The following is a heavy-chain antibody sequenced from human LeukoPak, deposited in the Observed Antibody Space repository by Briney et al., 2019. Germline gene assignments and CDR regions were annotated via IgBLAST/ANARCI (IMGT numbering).Heavy chain of an antibody. CDR2: IYTSGST. Sequence: SETLSLTCTVSGGSISSYYWSWIRQPAGKGLEWIGRIYTSGSTNYNPSLKSRVTMSVDTSKNQFTLKLSSVTAADTAVYYCARDGSGYGDYGPELNWFDPWGQGTLVTVSS. V-gene: IGHV4-4*07. CDR1: GGSISSYY. J-gene: IGHJ5*02. CDR3: ARDGSGYGDYGPELNWFDP. D-gene: IGHD4-17*01.